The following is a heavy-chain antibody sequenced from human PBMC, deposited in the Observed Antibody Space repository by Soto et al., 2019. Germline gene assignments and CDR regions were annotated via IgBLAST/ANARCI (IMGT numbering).Heavy chain of an antibody. CDR1: GGSISSGGYY. J-gene: IGHJ4*02. CDR3: ARQPYNWNSVHFDY. D-gene: IGHD1-1*01. CDR2: IYYSGST. V-gene: IGHV4-31*03. Sequence: SETLSLTCTVSGGSISSGGYYWSWIRQHPGKGLEWIGYIYYSGSTYYNPSLKSRVTISVDTSKNQFSLKLSSVTAADTAVYYCARQPYNWNSVHFDYWGQRTLVTVSS.